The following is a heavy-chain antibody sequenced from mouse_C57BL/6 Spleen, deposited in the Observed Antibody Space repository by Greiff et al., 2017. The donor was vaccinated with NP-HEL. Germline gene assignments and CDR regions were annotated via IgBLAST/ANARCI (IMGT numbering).Heavy chain of an antibody. V-gene: IGHV5-4*01. D-gene: IGHD2-1*01. CDR3: ARGNPWFAY. CDR1: GFTFSSYA. Sequence: EVQLQESGGGLVKPGGSLKLSCAASGFTFSSYAMSWVRQTPEKRLEWVATISDGGSYTYYPDNVKGRFTISRDNAKNNLYLQMSHLKSEDTAMYYCARGNPWFAYWGQGTLVTVSA. J-gene: IGHJ3*01. CDR2: ISDGGSYT.